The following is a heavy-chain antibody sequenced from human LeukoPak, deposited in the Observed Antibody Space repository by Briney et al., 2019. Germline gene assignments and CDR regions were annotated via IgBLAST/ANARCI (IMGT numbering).Heavy chain of an antibody. Sequence: ASVKVSCKASRYTFTGYYMHWVRQAPGQGLEWMGWINPNSGGTNYAQKFQGWVTMTRDTSISTAYMELSRLRSDDTAVYYCARSTGTRNNWFDPWGQGTLVTVSS. CDR2: INPNSGGT. CDR3: ARSTGTRNNWFDP. D-gene: IGHD1-1*01. CDR1: RYTFTGYY. J-gene: IGHJ5*02. V-gene: IGHV1-2*04.